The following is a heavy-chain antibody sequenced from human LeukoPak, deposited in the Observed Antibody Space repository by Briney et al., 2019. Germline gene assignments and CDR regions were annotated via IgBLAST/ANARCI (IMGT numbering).Heavy chain of an antibody. V-gene: IGHV4-59*01. Sequence: SETLSLTCTVSGASMTSYYWSWVRQPPGKGLEWIGYIYYRGTTNYNPSLKSRVTMSVDTSKKQFSLRLISVTAADTAVYYCARDVEQCSGGSCYNSVYAFGFWGQGTTVTVSS. CDR2: IYYRGTT. CDR1: GASMTSYY. D-gene: IGHD2-15*01. J-gene: IGHJ3*01. CDR3: ARDVEQCSGGSCYNSVYAFGF.